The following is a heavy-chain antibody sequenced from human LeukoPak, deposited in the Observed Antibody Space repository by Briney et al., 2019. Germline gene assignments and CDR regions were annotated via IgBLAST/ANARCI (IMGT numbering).Heavy chain of an antibody. CDR1: GFTFDDYG. Sequence: GGSLRLSCAASGFTFDDYGLSWVRQAPGKGLEWVSGINWNGGSTGYADSVKGRFTISRDNAKKSLYLQMNSLRAEDTAVYYCAKRSGGYYDSSGYYYGSAYYFDYWGQGTLVTVSS. V-gene: IGHV3-20*04. CDR2: INWNGGST. CDR3: AKRSGGYYDSSGYYYGSAYYFDY. D-gene: IGHD3-22*01. J-gene: IGHJ4*02.